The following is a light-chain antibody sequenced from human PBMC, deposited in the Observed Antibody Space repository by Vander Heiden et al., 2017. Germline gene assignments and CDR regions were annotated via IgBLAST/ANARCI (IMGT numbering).Light chain of an antibody. V-gene: IGLV2-14*01. CDR1: SSDVGAYNY. J-gene: IGLJ2*01. CDR2: DVS. CDR3: SSYTSSPTLV. Sequence: QSALTQPASVSGSPGQSITISCTGTSSDVGAYNYVSWYQQHPGKAPTLIISDVSDRPSGVSNRFSGSKSGNTATLTISGLQAEDEADYYCSSYTSSPTLVFGGGTKLTVL.